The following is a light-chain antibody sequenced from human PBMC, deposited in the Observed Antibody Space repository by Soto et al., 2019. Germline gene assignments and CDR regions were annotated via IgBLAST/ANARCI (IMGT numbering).Light chain of an antibody. CDR1: QSVSSSD. Sequence: EIVLTQSPGTLSLSPGERATLSCRASQSVSSSDLAWYQQKPGQAPRILIYGASSRATGKPDRFSGSGSGMDFTLTITRLEPEDFAVSYCQQYGNPPWKFGQGTKVDIK. CDR2: GAS. V-gene: IGKV3-20*01. CDR3: QQYGNPPWK. J-gene: IGKJ1*01.